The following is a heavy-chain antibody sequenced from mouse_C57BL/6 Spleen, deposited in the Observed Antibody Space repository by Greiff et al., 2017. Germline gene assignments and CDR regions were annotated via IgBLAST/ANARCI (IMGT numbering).Heavy chain of an antibody. Sequence: QVQLQQSGAELVKPGASVKISCKASGYAFSSYWMNWVKQRPGKGLEWIGQIYPGDGDTNYNGKFKGKATLTADKSSSTAYMQLSSLTSEDSAVYFCARWAPNLLLMDYWGQGTTLTVSS. V-gene: IGHV1-80*01. CDR3: ARWAPNLLLMDY. CDR2: IYPGDGDT. J-gene: IGHJ2*01. CDR1: GYAFSSYW. D-gene: IGHD1-1*01.